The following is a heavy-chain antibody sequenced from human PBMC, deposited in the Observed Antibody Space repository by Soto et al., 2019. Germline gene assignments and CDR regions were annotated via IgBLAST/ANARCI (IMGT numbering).Heavy chain of an antibody. V-gene: IGHV3-30-3*01. CDR2: ISYDGSNK. J-gene: IGHJ3*02. CDR3: AKDRHPYDGNDAFDI. Sequence: GGPLTLPCAASGSTFSSSAMHGVRQAPGKGLEWVAVISYDGSNKYYADSVKGRFTISRDNSKNTLYLQMNSLRAEDTAVYYCAKDRHPYDGNDAFDIWGQGTMVTVSS. CDR1: GSTFSSSA. D-gene: IGHD5-12*01.